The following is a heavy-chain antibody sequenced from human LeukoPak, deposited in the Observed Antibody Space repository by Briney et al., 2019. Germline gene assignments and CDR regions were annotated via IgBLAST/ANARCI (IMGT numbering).Heavy chain of an antibody. J-gene: IGHJ4*02. CDR1: GYTFTSYD. D-gene: IGHD1-26*01. V-gene: IGHV1-8*03. CDR3: ARGSRYSGSLDFDY. CDR2: MNPNSGNT. Sequence: ASVKVSCKASGYTFTSYDINWVRQATGQGLEWMGWMNPNSGNTGYAQKFQGRVTITRNTSISTAYMELSSLRSEDTAVYYCARGSRYSGSLDFDYWGQGTLVTVSS.